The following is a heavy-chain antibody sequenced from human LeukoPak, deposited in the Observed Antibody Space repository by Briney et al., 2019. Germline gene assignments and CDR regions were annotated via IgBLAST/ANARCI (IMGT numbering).Heavy chain of an antibody. J-gene: IGHJ4*02. CDR1: GFTFSSYA. Sequence: GGSLRLSCAASGFTFSSYAMHWVRQAPGKGLEWVAVISCDGSNKYYADSVKGRFTISRDNSKNTLYLQMNSLRAEDTAVYYCAKSITMIVVAYDYWGQGTLVTVSS. V-gene: IGHV3-30*04. CDR3: AKSITMIVVAYDY. D-gene: IGHD3-22*01. CDR2: ISCDGSNK.